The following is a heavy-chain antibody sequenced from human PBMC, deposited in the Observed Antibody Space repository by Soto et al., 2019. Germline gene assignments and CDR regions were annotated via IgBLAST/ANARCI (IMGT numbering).Heavy chain of an antibody. CDR3: ARSGGYSYGYGWFDP. J-gene: IGHJ5*02. CDR1: GGSIRSSSYY. D-gene: IGHD5-18*01. CDR2: IYYSGST. Sequence: PSETLSLTCTVSGGSIRSSSYYWGWIRQPPGKGLEWIGSIYYSGSTYYNPSLKSRVTISVDTSKNQFSLKLISVTAADTAVYYCARSGGYSYGYGWFDPWGQGTLVTVSS. V-gene: IGHV4-39*01.